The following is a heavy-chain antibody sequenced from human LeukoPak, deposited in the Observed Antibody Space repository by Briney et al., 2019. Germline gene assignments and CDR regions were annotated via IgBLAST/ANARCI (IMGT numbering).Heavy chain of an antibody. V-gene: IGHV1-2*02. Sequence: ASVKVSCKASAYNFTGSHVHWVRQAPGQGLEWVGWINANGGASYAPKFQGRVTMTRDTPISTAYMELSGLTSDDTAAYYCARDPRDGYYHLDFWGQGTLVTVSS. CDR1: AYNFTGSH. J-gene: IGHJ4*02. CDR3: ARDPRDGYYHLDF. D-gene: IGHD2-21*01. CDR2: INANGGA.